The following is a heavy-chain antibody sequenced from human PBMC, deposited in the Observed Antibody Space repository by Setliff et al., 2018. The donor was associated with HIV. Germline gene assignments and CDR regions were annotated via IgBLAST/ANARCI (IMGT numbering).Heavy chain of an antibody. CDR2: IFYSGST. J-gene: IGHJ2*01. CDR3: ARLRPGWYFDL. V-gene: IGHV4-59*08. CDR1: GGSISSSY. Sequence: SETLSLTCTVSGGSISSSYWSWIRQPPGKGLEWMGYIFYSGSTNYNPSLKSRVTISVDTSKNQFSLKLSSATAADTAVYYCARLRPGWYFDLWGRGTLVTVS.